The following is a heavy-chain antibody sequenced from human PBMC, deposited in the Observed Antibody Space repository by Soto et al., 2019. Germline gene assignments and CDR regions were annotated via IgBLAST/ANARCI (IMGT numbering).Heavy chain of an antibody. Sequence: QVQLQESGPGLVKPSETLSLTCTVSGGSISSYYWSWIRQPPGKGLEWIGYIYYSGSTNYNPSLRDLVTISXXTXKXAFSLKLSSVTAADTAVYYCARGIVVVPAASVDFDYWGQGTLVTVSS. CDR3: ARGIVVVPAASVDFDY. CDR2: IYYSGST. J-gene: IGHJ4*02. CDR1: GGSISSYY. D-gene: IGHD2-2*01. V-gene: IGHV4-59*01.